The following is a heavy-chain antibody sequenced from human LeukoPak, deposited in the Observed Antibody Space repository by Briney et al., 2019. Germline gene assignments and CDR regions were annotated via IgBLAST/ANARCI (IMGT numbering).Heavy chain of an antibody. CDR1: GYTFTSYA. V-gene: IGHV1-3*01. CDR2: INAGNGNT. Sequence: GASVKVSCKASGYTFTSYAMHWVRQAPGQRLEWMGWINAGNGNTKYSQKFQGRVTITRDTSASTAYMELSSLRSEDTAVYYCARGVDYYDSSGYCYWGQGTLVTVS. J-gene: IGHJ4*02. CDR3: ARGVDYYDSSGYCY. D-gene: IGHD3-22*01.